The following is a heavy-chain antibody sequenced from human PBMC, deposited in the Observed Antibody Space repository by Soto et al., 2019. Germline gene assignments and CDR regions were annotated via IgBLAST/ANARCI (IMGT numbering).Heavy chain of an antibody. V-gene: IGHV1-24*01. CDR3: ATYAYYYGSGWRLGRTWGAFDI. J-gene: IGHJ3*02. Sequence: ASVKVSCKVSGYTLTELSMHWVRRAPGKGLEWMGGFDPEDGETIYAQKFQGRVTMTEDTSTDTAYMELSSLRSEDTAVYYCATYAYYYGSGWRLGRTWGAFDIWGQGTMVTVSS. CDR2: FDPEDGET. CDR1: GYTLTELS. D-gene: IGHD3-10*01.